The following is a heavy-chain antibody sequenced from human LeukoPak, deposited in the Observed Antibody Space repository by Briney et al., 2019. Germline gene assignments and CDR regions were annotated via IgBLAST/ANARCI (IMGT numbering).Heavy chain of an antibody. Sequence: PGGSLRLSCAASGFTFSSYWMSWVRQAPGKGLEWVANIKQDGSEEYYVDSVKGRFTISRDNAKNSLYLQMNSLRAEDTALYYCAREWMGYSRSRRYYYYYKEVWGKGTTVTVAS. V-gene: IGHV3-7*01. D-gene: IGHD6-13*01. J-gene: IGHJ6*03. CDR1: GFTFSSYW. CDR2: IKQDGSEE. CDR3: AREWMGYSRSRRYYYYYKEV.